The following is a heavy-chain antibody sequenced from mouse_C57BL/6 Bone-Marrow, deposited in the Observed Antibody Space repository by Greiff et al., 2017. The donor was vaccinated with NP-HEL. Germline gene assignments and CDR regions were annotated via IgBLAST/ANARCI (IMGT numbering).Heavy chain of an antibody. CDR1: GYTFTDYE. CDR3: TRFSYYYGSSLYYFDY. J-gene: IGHJ2*01. V-gene: IGHV1-15*01. D-gene: IGHD1-1*01. CDR2: IDPETGGT. Sequence: QVQLQQSGAELVRPGASVTLSCKASGYTFTDYEMHWVKQTPVHGLEWIGAIDPETGGTAYNQKFKGKAILTADKSSSTAYMELRSLTSEDSAVYYCTRFSYYYGSSLYYFDYWGQGTTLTVSS.